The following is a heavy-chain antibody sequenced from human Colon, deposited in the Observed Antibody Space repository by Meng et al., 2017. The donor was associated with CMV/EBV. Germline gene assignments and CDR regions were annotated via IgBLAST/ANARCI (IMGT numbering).Heavy chain of an antibody. V-gene: IGHV1-18*01. D-gene: IGHD2-2*01. CDR3: ARFLVVSAASKYYGMDV. Sequence: ASVKVSCKASGYTFTSYGICWVRQAPGQGLEWMGWISANNGDTNYAQKVQGRVTMTTDTSTNTAYLEVRSLRSDDTAVYYCARFLVVSAASKYYGMDVWGHGTTVTVSS. CDR2: ISANNGDT. J-gene: IGHJ6*02. CDR1: GYTFTSYG.